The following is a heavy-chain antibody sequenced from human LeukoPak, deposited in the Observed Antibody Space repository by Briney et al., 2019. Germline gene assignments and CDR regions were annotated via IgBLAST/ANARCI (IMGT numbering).Heavy chain of an antibody. V-gene: IGHV4-59*12. CDR2: IHHSGGIT. J-gene: IGHJ4*02. CDR1: GGSISSYY. CDR3: AKERNLEIAVAGTIFDY. Sequence: SETLSLTCTVSGGSISSYYWSWIRQPPGKGLEWIGYIHHSGGITYYNPSLKSRVTISLDTSKNQFSLSLTSVTAADTAVYYCAKERNLEIAVAGTIFDYWGQGTLVTVSS. D-gene: IGHD6-19*01.